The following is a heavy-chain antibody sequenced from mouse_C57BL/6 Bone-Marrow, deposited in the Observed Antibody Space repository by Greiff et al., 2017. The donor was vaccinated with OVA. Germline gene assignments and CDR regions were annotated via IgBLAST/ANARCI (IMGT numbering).Heavy chain of an antibody. J-gene: IGHJ2*01. CDR3: TRSVPNYYYGTGFDY. D-gene: IGHD1-1*01. CDR1: GYTFTDYE. Sequence: VKLKQSGAELVRPGASVTLSCKASGYTFTDYEMHWVKQTPVHGLEWIGAIDPETGGTAYNQKFKGKAILTADKSSSTAYMELRSLTSEDSAVYYCTRSVPNYYYGTGFDYWGQGTTLTVSS. CDR2: IDPETGGT. V-gene: IGHV1-15*01.